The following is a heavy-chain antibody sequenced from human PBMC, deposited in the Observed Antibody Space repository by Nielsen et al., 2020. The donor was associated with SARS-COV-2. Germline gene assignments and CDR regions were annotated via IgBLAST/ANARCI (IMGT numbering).Heavy chain of an antibody. D-gene: IGHD6-19*01. CDR3: ARATLSSGPMHFDY. V-gene: IGHV3-30*02. J-gene: IGHJ4*02. CDR1: GFTFSTYY. CDR2: IKNDGSDE. Sequence: GESLKISCVASGFTFSTYYMHWVRQAPGRGLEWVAFIKNDGSDELYGDSVEGRFTISRDNSKNTLYLQMNSLRAEDTAVYYCARATLSSGPMHFDYWGQGTLVTVSS.